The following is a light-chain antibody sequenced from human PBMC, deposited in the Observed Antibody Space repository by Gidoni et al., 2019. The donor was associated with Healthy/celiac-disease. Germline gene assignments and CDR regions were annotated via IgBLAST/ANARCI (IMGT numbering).Light chain of an antibody. CDR3: SSYTSSSTRV. J-gene: IGLJ3*02. CDR2: DVS. Sequence: QSALSQPASVSGSPGQSITISCTGTSSDVGGYNYVSWYQQHPGKAPNLMIYDVSNRPSGVSNRFSGSNSGNTASLTISGLQAEDEADYYCSSYTSSSTRVFGGGTKLTVL. CDR1: SSDVGGYNY. V-gene: IGLV2-14*01.